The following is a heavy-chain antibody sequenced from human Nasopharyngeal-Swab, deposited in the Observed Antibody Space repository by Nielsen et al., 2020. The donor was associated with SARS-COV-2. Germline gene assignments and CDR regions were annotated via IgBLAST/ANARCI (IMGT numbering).Heavy chain of an antibody. V-gene: IGHV3-30*18. CDR1: GFTFSSYG. J-gene: IGHJ4*02. CDR3: AKDASVYGIPYYFDY. D-gene: IGHD2-8*01. Sequence: GESLQISCAASGFTFSSYGMHWVRQAPGKGLEWVAVISYDGSNKYYADSVKGRFTISRDNSKNTLYLQMNSLRAEDTAVFYCAKDASVYGIPYYFDYWGQGALVTVSS. CDR2: ISYDGSNK.